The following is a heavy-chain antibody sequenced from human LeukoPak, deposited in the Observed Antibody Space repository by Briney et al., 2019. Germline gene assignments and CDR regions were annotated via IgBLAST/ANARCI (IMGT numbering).Heavy chain of an antibody. V-gene: IGHV1-24*01. D-gene: IGHD3-22*01. CDR3: ATDHPDSSGYYFRY. CDR2: FDPEDGET. CDR1: GYTLTELS. J-gene: IGHJ4*02. Sequence: ASVKVSCKVSGYTLTELSMHWLRQAPGKGLEWMGGFDPEDGETIYAQKSQGRVTMTEDTSTDTAYMELSSLRSEDTAVYYCATDHPDSSGYYFRYWGQGTLVTVSS.